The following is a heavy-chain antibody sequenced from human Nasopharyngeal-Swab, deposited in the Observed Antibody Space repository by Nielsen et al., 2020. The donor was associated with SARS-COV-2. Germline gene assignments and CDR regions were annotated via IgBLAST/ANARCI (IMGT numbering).Heavy chain of an antibody. CDR3: AFRWWRSSWYGDY. Sequence: ASVKVSCKVSGYTLTELSMHWVRQAPGKGLEWMGGFDPEDGETIYAQKFQGRVTMTEDTSTNTAYMELSSLRSEDTAVYYCAFRWWRSSWYGDYWGQGTLVTVSS. J-gene: IGHJ4*02. V-gene: IGHV1-24*01. CDR2: FDPEDGET. D-gene: IGHD6-13*01. CDR1: GYTLTELS.